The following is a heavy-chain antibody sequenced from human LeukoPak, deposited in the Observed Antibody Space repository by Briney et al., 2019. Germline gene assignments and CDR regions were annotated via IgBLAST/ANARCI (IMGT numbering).Heavy chain of an antibody. CDR3: ARALAVASYFDY. CDR2: IYSGGST. V-gene: IGHV3-53*01. Sequence: GGSVRLSCTASGLTVSSNYMSWARHPPGTGLEWVSVIYSGGSTYYADSVKGRFTISRDNSKNTLYLQMNSLRAEDTAVYYCARALAVASYFDYWGQGTLVTVSS. CDR1: GLTVSSNY. D-gene: IGHD6-19*01. J-gene: IGHJ4*02.